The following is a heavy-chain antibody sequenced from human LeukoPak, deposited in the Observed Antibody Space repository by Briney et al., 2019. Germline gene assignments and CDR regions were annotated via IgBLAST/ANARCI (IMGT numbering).Heavy chain of an antibody. J-gene: IGHJ6*02. D-gene: IGHD2-2*01. V-gene: IGHV3-23*01. CDR3: ARGPRGARYCSSTSCSSYYYYGMDV. CDR2: ISGSGGST. Sequence: GGSLRLSCAASGFTFSSYAMSWVRQAPGKGLEWVSAISGSGGSTYYADSVKGRFTISRHNSKNTLYLQMNSLRAEDTAVYYCARGPRGARYCSSTSCSSYYYYGMDVWGQGTTVTVSS. CDR1: GFTFSSYA.